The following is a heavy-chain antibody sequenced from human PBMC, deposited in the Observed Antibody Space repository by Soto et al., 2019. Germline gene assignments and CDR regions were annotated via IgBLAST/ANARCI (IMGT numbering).Heavy chain of an antibody. CDR1: GASISSDGYY. CDR3: ARSRQTVTSRFDF. D-gene: IGHD4-17*01. J-gene: IGHJ4*02. CDR2: MYYSGST. V-gene: IGHV4-31*03. Sequence: QVQLQESGPGLVRPSQTLSLTCTVSGASISSDGYYWGGIRQHPGKGLEYIAYMYYSGSTYYNPSLKSRVTMSVDASKNQFSLKLSSVTAAATAVYYCARSRQTVTSRFDFWGQGALVTVSS.